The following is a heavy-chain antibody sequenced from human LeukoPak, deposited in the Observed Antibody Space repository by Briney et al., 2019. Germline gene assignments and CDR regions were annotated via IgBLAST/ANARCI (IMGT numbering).Heavy chain of an antibody. Sequence: GESLKISCKGSGYIFTDYWIGWVRQMPGKGLEWMGIISPADTDTRYSPSFQGQVTFSADTSISTAYLQWSSLKASDTAVYYCARRAVSSQVDYWGQGTLVTVSS. J-gene: IGHJ4*02. CDR3: ARRAVSSQVDY. CDR2: ISPADTDT. CDR1: GYIFTDYW. D-gene: IGHD5/OR15-5a*01. V-gene: IGHV5-51*01.